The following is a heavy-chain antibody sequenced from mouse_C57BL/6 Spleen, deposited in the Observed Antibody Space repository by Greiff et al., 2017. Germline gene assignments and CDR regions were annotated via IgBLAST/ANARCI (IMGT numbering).Heavy chain of an antibody. V-gene: IGHV3-1*01. J-gene: IGHJ4*01. CDR1: GYSITSGYD. CDR3: ARGGIYDGYYAMDY. Sequence: EVKLMESGPGMVKPSQSLSLTCTVTGYSITSGYDWHWIRHFPGNKLEWMGYISYSGSTNYNPSLKSRISITHDTSKNHFFLKLNSVTTEDTATYYCARGGIYDGYYAMDYWGQGTSVTVSS. CDR2: ISYSGST. D-gene: IGHD2-3*01.